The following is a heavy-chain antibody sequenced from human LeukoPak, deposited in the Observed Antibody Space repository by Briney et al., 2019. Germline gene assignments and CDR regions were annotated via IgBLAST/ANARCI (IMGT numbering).Heavy chain of an antibody. CDR3: KSGGAAPGSFDY. D-gene: IGHD1-1*01. CDR2: IGTAGDT. V-gene: IGHV3-13*01. Sequence: PGGSLRLSCAASGFTFSSYDMHWVRQATGKGLEWVSAIGTAGDTYYPGSVKGRFTISRDNAKNSLYLQLNSLRVEDTAVYYCKSGGAAPGSFDYWGQGTLVTVSP. CDR1: GFTFSSYD. J-gene: IGHJ4*02.